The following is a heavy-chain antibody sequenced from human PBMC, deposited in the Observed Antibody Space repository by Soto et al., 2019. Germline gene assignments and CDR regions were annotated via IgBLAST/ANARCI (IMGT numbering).Heavy chain of an antibody. CDR2: IRSKANSYAT. CDR3: TRDGSGTADFDY. CDR1: GFTFSGSA. Sequence: EVQLVESGGGLVQPGGSLKLSCAASGFTFSGSAMHWVRQASGKGLEWVGRIRSKANSYATAYAASVKGRFTISRDDSKNTAYLQMNSLKTEDTAEYYCTRDGSGTADFDYWGQGTLVTVSS. J-gene: IGHJ4*02. V-gene: IGHV3-73*02. D-gene: IGHD1-1*01.